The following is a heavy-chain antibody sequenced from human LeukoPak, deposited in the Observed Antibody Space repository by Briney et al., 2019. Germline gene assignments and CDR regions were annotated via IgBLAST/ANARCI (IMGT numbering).Heavy chain of an antibody. CDR2: ISSNGDFT. CDR3: ATVKRDCSGGTCYSYDY. D-gene: IGHD2-15*01. V-gene: IGHV3-23*01. J-gene: IGHJ4*02. Sequence: GGSLRLSCVASRFTGNTYAVNLVRQAPGKGLEWVSAISSNGDFTYYADSVRGRFTISRDNSKNTVFLQMNGLRADDRAVYYCATVKRDCSGGTCYSYDYWGQGTLVTVSS. CDR1: RFTGNTYA.